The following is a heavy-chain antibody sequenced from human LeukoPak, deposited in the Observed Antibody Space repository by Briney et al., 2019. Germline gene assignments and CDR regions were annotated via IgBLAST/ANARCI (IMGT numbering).Heavy chain of an antibody. CDR3: AREASDAFDI. V-gene: IGHV3-23*01. CDR2: ISDSGGHT. CDR1: GFTFTSYV. Sequence: PGGSLRLSCAASGFTFTSYVFAWVRQAPGKGLELLSSISDSGGHTYYTDSVKGYFTISGDNCKNMVFLQMNSLRAEDTAVYYCAREASDAFDIWGQGTMVTVSS. J-gene: IGHJ3*02.